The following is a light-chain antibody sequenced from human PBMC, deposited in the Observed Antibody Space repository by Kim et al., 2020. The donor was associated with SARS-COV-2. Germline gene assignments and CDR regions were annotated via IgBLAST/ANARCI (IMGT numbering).Light chain of an antibody. V-gene: IGKV3-15*01. CDR3: QQYDNWLT. Sequence: PGESGTPTCWADQLGRSNVDCDHQVPGQAPRLLIHGASTRATGIPARFTGSGSGTDFTLIISSLQTEDSAVFYCQQYDNWLTFGGGTKVDIK. CDR2: GAS. J-gene: IGKJ4*01. CDR1: QLGRSN.